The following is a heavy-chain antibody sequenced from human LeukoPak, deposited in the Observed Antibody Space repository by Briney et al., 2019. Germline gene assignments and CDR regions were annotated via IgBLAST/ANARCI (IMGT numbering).Heavy chain of an antibody. J-gene: IGHJ4*02. CDR3: AISSFPYYFDY. CDR1: ESTFQTYW. D-gene: IGHD3-16*01. V-gene: IGHV3-74*01. Sequence: GGSLRPSCAASESTFQTYWMHGVRQAPGKGLVWVSRIDNDGGSTTYADCVKRRFTILRDYAKNTLYLQISSVRAEDTAVYYCAISSFPYYFDYWGQGTLVTVSS. CDR2: IDNDGGST.